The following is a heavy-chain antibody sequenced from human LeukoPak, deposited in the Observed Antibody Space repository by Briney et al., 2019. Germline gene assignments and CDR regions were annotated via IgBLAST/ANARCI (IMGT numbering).Heavy chain of an antibody. CDR2: ISSSGSYI. Sequence: PGGSLRLSCAASGFTFTGHFMSWIRQAPGKGLEWVSYISSSGSYIYYADSVKGRFTISRDNAKSSLYLHMTSLRAEDTAVYYCVAGVALDYWGQGALVTVSS. J-gene: IGHJ4*02. CDR3: VAGVALDY. CDR1: GFTFTGHF. V-gene: IGHV3-11*01. D-gene: IGHD3-3*01.